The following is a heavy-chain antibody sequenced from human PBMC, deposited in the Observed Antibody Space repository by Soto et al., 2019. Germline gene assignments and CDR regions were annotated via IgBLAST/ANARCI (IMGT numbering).Heavy chain of an antibody. V-gene: IGHV4-31*03. Sequence: QVQLQESGPGLVKPSQTLSLTCTVSGGSISSGGYYWSWIRQHPGKGLEWIGYTYYSGSTHYNPSLQSRVTISVDTSKNQSSLKLSSVTAADTAVYYCASALATVTLFDPWGQGTLVTVSS. CDR3: ASALATVTLFDP. J-gene: IGHJ5*02. D-gene: IGHD4-17*01. CDR2: TYYSGST. CDR1: GGSISSGGYY.